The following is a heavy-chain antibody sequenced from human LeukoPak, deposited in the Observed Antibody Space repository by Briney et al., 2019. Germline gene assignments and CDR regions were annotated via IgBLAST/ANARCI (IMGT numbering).Heavy chain of an antibody. CDR3: ARLVRGYDFWSARNWFDP. J-gene: IGHJ5*02. CDR1: GGSLSGFY. V-gene: IGHV4-34*01. CDR2: INHSGST. D-gene: IGHD3-3*01. Sequence: SETLSPTSAVYGGSLSGFYWSWIRPPPGKGLGWIGEINHSGSTNYNPSLKSRVTISVDTSKNQFSLKLSSVTAADTAVYYCARLVRGYDFWSARNWFDPWGQGTLVTVSS.